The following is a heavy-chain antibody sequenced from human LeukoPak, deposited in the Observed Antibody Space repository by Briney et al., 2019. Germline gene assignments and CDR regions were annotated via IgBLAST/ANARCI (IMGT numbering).Heavy chain of an antibody. J-gene: IGHJ4*02. CDR2: ISSSSSTI. CDR3: ARGHYYDSSGGSGEVDY. D-gene: IGHD3-22*01. CDR1: GFTFSSYS. V-gene: IGHV3-48*01. Sequence: TGGSLRLSCAASGFTFSSYSMNWVRQAPGKGLEWVSYISSSSSTIYYADSVKGRFTISRDNAKNSLYLQMDSLRAEDTAVYYCARGHYYDSSGGSGEVDYWGQGTLVTVSS.